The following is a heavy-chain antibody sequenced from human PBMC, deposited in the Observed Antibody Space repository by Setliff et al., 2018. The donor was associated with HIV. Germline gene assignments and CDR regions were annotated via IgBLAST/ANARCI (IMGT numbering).Heavy chain of an antibody. CDR1: GYRFIGHY. CDR3: ATGIPSDLDY. J-gene: IGHJ4*01. CDR2: INPETGDP. D-gene: IGHD2-21*01. V-gene: IGHV1-2*02. Sequence: ASVKVSCKTSGYRFIGHYLHWVRLAPGQGPEWVGWINPETGDPNYAQKFRGRGLMTRDTSITTAFLHVAKLTSDDTAIYYCATGIPSDLDYWGQGTLVTVSS.